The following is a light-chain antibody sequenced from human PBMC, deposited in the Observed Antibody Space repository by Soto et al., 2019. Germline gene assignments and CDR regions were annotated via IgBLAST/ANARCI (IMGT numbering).Light chain of an antibody. CDR2: GAF. J-gene: IGKJ1*01. CDR1: QNVSSNL. V-gene: IGKV3-20*01. Sequence: TVLTQSTGTLSVSAGDRATLSSRASQNVSSNLLVWYQQHPGQAPRLLIYGAFSRATGIPDRFSGSGSGTDFTLTISRLEPEDFAVYYCQQYGSSPVTFGQGTKVDIK. CDR3: QQYGSSPVT.